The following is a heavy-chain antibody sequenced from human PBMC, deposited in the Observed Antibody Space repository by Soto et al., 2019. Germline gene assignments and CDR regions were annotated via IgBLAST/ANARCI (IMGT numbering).Heavy chain of an antibody. J-gene: IGHJ4*02. Sequence: EVQLVESGGGLVQPGRSLRLSCAASGFTFDDYTMHWVRQAPGKGLEWVSGISWNGDNIGYAASVKGRFTISRDNAKNSLDLQMSRLRREDTALYYCAKDAAGLSRAVDYWGQGTLVTVSS. D-gene: IGHD3-10*01. CDR1: GFTFDDYT. CDR2: ISWNGDNI. CDR3: AKDAAGLSRAVDY. V-gene: IGHV3-9*01.